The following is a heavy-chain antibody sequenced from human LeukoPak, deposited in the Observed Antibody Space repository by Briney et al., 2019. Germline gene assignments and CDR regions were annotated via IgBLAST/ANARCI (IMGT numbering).Heavy chain of an antibody. CDR1: GGSISSSSYY. Sequence: SETLSLTCTVSGGSISSSSYYWGWIRQPPGKGLEWIGSIYYSGSTYYNPSLKSRVTISVDTSKNQFSLKLSSVTAADTAVYYCARRTIANWGSYWFDPWGQGTLVTVSS. D-gene: IGHD7-27*01. CDR2: IYYSGST. V-gene: IGHV4-39*07. J-gene: IGHJ5*02. CDR3: ARRTIANWGSYWFDP.